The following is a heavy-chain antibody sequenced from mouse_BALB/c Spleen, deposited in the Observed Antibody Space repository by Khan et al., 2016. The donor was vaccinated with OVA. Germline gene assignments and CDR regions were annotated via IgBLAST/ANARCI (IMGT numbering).Heavy chain of an antibody. CDR3: ERKYYYDYDPLAY. CDR2: INYSGNT. D-gene: IGHD2-4*01. Sequence: EVQLQESGPGLVKPSQSLSLTCTVTGYSITSEYAWNWIRQFPGNKLEWMGYINYSGNTRFNPSLKSRASITRDTSKNQFFLQLNSVSTEDTYTYYRERKYYYDYDPLAYWGQGTLVTVSA. CDR1: GYSITSEYA. V-gene: IGHV3-2*02. J-gene: IGHJ3*01.